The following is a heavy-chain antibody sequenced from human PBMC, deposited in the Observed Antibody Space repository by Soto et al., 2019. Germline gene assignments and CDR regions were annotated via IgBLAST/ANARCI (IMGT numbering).Heavy chain of an antibody. J-gene: IGHJ3*01. CDR3: AKDRDGGSYFDMPVSFDV. CDR1: GFTFDDYP. CDR2: ISWNSAKI. V-gene: IGHV3-9*01. D-gene: IGHD1-26*01. Sequence: EVLLVESGGGLVQPGRSLMLSCAASGFTFDDYPMHWVRQAPGKGLEWVSTISWNSAKIAYADSVKGRFTVSRDNAKNSLYLQMTSLRVDDTALYYCAKDRDGGSYFDMPVSFDVWGQGTVVTVSS.